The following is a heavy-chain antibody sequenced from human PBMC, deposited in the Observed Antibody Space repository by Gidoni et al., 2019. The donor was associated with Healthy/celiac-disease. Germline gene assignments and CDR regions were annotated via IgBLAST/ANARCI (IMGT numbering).Heavy chain of an antibody. V-gene: IGHV1-3*01. J-gene: IGHJ5*02. D-gene: IGHD2-2*02. Sequence: QVQLVQSGAEVKKPGASVKVSCKASGYTFTSYAMHWVRQAPGQRLEWMGWINAGNGNTKYSQKFQGRVTITRDTSASTAYMELSSLRSEDTAVYYCARDFCESSTSCYINWFDPWGQGTLVTVSS. CDR2: INAGNGNT. CDR3: ARDFCESSTSCYINWFDP. CDR1: GYTFTSYA.